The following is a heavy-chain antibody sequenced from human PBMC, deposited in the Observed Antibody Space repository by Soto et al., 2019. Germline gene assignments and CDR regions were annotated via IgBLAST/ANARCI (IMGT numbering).Heavy chain of an antibody. CDR2: VFHSGSV. J-gene: IGHJ6*02. V-gene: IGHV4-30-4*08. CDR3: AREDDGGDRDYYGLDV. D-gene: IGHD2-21*02. Sequence: SETLSLTCTVSGGSISGDYYHWTWIRQSPGKGLEWIGYVFHSGSVLYNPSLKSRLNISVDTSKNQFSLRLSSVTAADTAVYFCAREDDGGDRDYYGLDVRGQGTTVTVS. CDR1: GGSISGDYYH.